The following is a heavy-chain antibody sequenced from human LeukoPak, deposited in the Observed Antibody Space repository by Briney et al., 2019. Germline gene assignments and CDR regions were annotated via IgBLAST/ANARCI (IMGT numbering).Heavy chain of an antibody. D-gene: IGHD3-3*01. CDR1: GYSLSELS. Sequence: ASVKVSCKVSGYSLSELSMHWVRQAPGKGPEWVGGFDPEDGKTIYAQKFQGRVIMTEDRSTDTAYMELSSLRFEDTAMYYCTTGGSGMSITIFGVAISFDYWGQGTLVTVSS. V-gene: IGHV1-24*01. J-gene: IGHJ4*02. CDR2: FDPEDGKT. CDR3: TTGGSGMSITIFGVAISFDY.